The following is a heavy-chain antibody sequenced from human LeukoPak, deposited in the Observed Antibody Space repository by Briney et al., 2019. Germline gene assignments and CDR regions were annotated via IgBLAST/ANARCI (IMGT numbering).Heavy chain of an antibody. CDR2: ISYDGSNK. Sequence: PGRSLRLSCAASGFTFSSYAMHWVRQAPGKGLEWVAVISYDGSNKYYADSVKGRFTISRDNSKNTLYLQMNSLRAEDTAVYYCARDNYNAYWGQGTLVTVSS. CDR1: GFTFSSYA. V-gene: IGHV3-30*04. J-gene: IGHJ4*02. CDR3: ARDNYNAY.